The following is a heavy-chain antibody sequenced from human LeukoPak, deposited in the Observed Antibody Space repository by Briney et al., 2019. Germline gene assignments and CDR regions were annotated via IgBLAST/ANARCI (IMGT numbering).Heavy chain of an antibody. CDR2: IYYSGST. CDR1: GVSISSYN. Sequence: SETLSLTCTVSGVSISSYNWSWMRQPPGKGLEWIGYIYYSGSTNYNPSLKSRVTISVDTSKNQFSLNLSSVTAADTAIYYCARAWDYWGQGTLVTVSS. V-gene: IGHV4-59*01. CDR3: ARAWDY. J-gene: IGHJ4*02.